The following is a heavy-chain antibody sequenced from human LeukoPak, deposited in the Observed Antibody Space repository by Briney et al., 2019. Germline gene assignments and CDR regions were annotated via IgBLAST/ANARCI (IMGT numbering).Heavy chain of an antibody. Sequence: PSETLSLTCDVSGGSVTSTNWWTWIRQPPGKGLEWIGNIYDSGSTKYDPSLKSRVTISVDTSKNQFSLTLSSVTAVDTAVYYCARHLEYSSGWYGLDWYLDLWGRGTLVTVSS. J-gene: IGHJ2*01. CDR2: IYDSGST. V-gene: IGHV4-59*08. CDR3: ARHLEYSSGWYGLDWYLDL. CDR1: GGSVTSTN. D-gene: IGHD6-19*01.